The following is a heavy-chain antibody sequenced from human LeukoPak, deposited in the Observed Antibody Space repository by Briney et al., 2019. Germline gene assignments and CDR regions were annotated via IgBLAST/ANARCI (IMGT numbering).Heavy chain of an antibody. CDR2: ISYDGSNK. CDR1: GFTFSSYA. D-gene: IGHD3-22*01. Sequence: GGSLRLSCAASGFTFSSYAMHWVRQAPGKGLEWVAVISYDGSNKYYADSVKGRFTISRDNSKNTLYLQMNSLRAEDTAVYYCARGNPLDFTMIADYFDYWGQGTLVTVSS. V-gene: IGHV3-30-3*01. CDR3: ARGNPLDFTMIADYFDY. J-gene: IGHJ4*02.